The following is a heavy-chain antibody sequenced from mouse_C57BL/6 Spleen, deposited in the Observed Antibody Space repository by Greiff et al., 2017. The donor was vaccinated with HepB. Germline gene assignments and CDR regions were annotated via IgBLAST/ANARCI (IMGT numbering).Heavy chain of an antibody. V-gene: IGHV3-6*01. D-gene: IGHD2-2*01. CDR3: ARRYGYEYFDY. CDR2: ISYDGSN. CDR1: GYSITSGYY. J-gene: IGHJ2*01. Sequence: EVKLQESGPGLVKPSQSLSLTCSVTGYSITSGYYWNWIRQFPGNKLEWMGYISYDGSNNYNPSLKNRISITRDTSKNQFFLKLNSVTTEDTATYYCARRYGYEYFDYWGQGTTLTVSS.